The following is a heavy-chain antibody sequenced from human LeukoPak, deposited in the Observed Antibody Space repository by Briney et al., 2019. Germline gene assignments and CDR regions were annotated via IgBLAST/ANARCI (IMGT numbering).Heavy chain of an antibody. CDR1: GYTFSSYG. Sequence: PGRSLRLSCAASGYTFSSYGMQWVRQAPGKGLEWVSVIWYDGSKKYYADSVKGRFTISRDDCKNTLSLQMNSLRAEDTAIYYCARDPGTLATYFDYWGPGTLVTVSS. V-gene: IGHV3-33*01. CDR3: ARDPGTLATYFDY. CDR2: IWYDGSKK. D-gene: IGHD6-13*01. J-gene: IGHJ4*02.